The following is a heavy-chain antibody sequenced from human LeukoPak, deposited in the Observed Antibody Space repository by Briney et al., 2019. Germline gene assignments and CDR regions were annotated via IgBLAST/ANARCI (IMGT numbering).Heavy chain of an antibody. D-gene: IGHD3-22*01. J-gene: IGHJ6*02. CDR3: ARATLDSSGSEGSMDV. Sequence: KSSETLSLTCAVSGGSISSGGYSWSWIRQPPGKGLEWIGYIYHSGSTYYNPSLKSRVTISVDRSKNQFSLKLSSVTAADTAVYYCARATLDSSGSEGSMDVWGQGTTVTVSS. CDR2: IYHSGST. CDR1: GGSISSGGYS. V-gene: IGHV4-30-2*01.